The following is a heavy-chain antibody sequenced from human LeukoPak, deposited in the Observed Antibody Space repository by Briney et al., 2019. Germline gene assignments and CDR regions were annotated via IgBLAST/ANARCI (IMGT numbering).Heavy chain of an antibody. V-gene: IGHV1-69*13. CDR3: AITYYYDSPRADY. J-gene: IGHJ4*02. Sequence: GASVKVSCKTPRGTFNTYAINWGRQAPGQGLEWMGGIIPLFGTSRYAQKFLGRVTLIADESTSRAYMELSSLRSEDTAVYYCAITYYYDSPRADYWGQGTLVTVSS. CDR2: IIPLFGTS. D-gene: IGHD3-22*01. CDR1: RGTFNTYA.